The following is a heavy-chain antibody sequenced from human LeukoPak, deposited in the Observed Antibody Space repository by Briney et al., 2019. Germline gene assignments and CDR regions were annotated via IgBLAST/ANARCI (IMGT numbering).Heavy chain of an antibody. CDR3: AREGGTYYDFWSGYYSVGYFDY. V-gene: IGHV4-4*02. CDR1: GGSISSSNW. CDR2: IYHSGST. Sequence: SETLSLTCAVSGGSISSSNWWSWVRQPPGKGLEWIGEIYHSGSTNYNPSLKSRVTISVDTSKNQFSLKLSSVTAADTAVYYCAREGGTYYDFWSGYYSVGYFDYWGQGTLVTVSS. J-gene: IGHJ4*02. D-gene: IGHD3-3*01.